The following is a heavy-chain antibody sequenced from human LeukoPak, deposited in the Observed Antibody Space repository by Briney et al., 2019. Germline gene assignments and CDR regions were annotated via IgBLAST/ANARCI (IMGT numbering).Heavy chain of an antibody. D-gene: IGHD3-9*01. V-gene: IGHV4-34*01. CDR2: INHSGST. Sequence: PSETLSLTCAVYGGSFSGYYWSWIRQPPGKGLEWIGEINHSGSTNYNPSLKSRVTISVDTSKNQFSLKLSSVAGAGTAVFYCARLTGLRYFDWLSDPRMAAYYFDYWGQGTLVTVSS. J-gene: IGHJ4*02. CDR3: ARLTGLRYFDWLSDPRMAAYYFDY. CDR1: GGSFSGYY.